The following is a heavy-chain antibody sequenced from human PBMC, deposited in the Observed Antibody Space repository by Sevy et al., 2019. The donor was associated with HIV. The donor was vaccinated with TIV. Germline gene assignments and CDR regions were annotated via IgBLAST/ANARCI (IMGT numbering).Heavy chain of an antibody. J-gene: IGHJ4*02. CDR3: ARGYCTGGSCSPGGF. D-gene: IGHD2-15*01. V-gene: IGHV1-18*01. CDR2: ISPLNGDT. Sequence: ASVKVSCKTSGYTFTSYIISWVRQAPGQGLXWMGWISPLNGDTKYVQKFQGRVTMSIDTSTSTAYMDLRSLRSDDTAVYYCARGYCTGGSCSPGGFWGQGTLVTVSS. CDR1: GYTFTSYI.